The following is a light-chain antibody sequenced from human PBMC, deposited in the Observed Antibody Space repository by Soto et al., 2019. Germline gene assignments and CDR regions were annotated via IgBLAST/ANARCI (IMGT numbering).Light chain of an antibody. J-gene: IGLJ2*01. Sequence: QAVVTQPPSASGTPGQRVTISCSGSSSNVGSNYVYWYQQLPGTAPKLLIYRNNQRPSGVPDRFSGSKSGTSASLAISGLRSEDEADCYCAAWDDSLSGVVFGGGTKVTVL. CDR3: AAWDDSLSGVV. V-gene: IGLV1-47*01. CDR1: SSNVGSNY. CDR2: RNN.